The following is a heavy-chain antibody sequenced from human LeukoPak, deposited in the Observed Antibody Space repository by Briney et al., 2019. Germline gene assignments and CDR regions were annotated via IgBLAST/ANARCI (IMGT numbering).Heavy chain of an antibody. V-gene: IGHV5-51*01. CDR1: GYSFNSYW. CDR3: ARVGYSSAWAFQY. CDR2: IYPGDSDT. D-gene: IGHD6-19*01. J-gene: IGHJ1*01. Sequence: GESLKISCKGSGYSFNSYWIGWVRQMPGKGLEWMGIIYPGDSDTRYSPSFQGQVTISVDKSISTAYLQWSSLKASDTAMYHCARVGYSSAWAFQYWGQGTLVTVFS.